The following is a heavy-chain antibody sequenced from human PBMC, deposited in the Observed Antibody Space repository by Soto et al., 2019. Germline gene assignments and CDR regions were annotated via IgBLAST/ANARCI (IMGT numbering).Heavy chain of an antibody. D-gene: IGHD3-10*01. CDR2: IYYSGST. J-gene: IGHJ4*02. V-gene: IGHV4-39*01. CDR3: ARRGGRVTMVRGVIRPPGFDY. CDR1: GGSISSSSYY. Sequence: QLQLQESGPGLVKPSETLSLTCTVSGGSISSSSYYWGWIRQPPGKGLEWIGSIYYSGSTYYNPSLKSRVTISVDTYKNQFSLKLSSVTAADTAVYYCARRGGRVTMVRGVIRPPGFDYWGQGTLVTVSS.